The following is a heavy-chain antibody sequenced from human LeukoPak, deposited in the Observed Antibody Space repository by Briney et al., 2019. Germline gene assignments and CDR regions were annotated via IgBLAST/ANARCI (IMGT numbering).Heavy chain of an antibody. J-gene: IGHJ4*02. D-gene: IGHD2-15*01. CDR1: GYTFTSYG. V-gene: IGHV1-18*01. CDR2: ISAYNGNT. CDR3: ARDYCSGGSCSDY. Sequence: ASVKVSCKASGYTFTSYGISWVRQAPGQGLEWMGWISAYNGNTNYAQKFQGRVTMTRDTSISTAYMELSRLRSDDTAVYYCARDYCSGGSCSDYWGQGTLVTVSS.